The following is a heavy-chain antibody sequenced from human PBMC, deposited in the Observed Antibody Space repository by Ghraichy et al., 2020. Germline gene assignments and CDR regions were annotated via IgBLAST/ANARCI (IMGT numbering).Heavy chain of an antibody. V-gene: IGHV4-39*01. CDR2: IYYSGST. J-gene: IGHJ3*02. CDR3: ASPLHYYDSSGYSTDAFDI. Sequence: SETLSLTCTVSGGSISSSSYYWGWIRQPPGKGLEWIGSIYYSGSTYYNPSLKSRVTISVDTSKNQFSLKLSSVTAADTAVYYCASPLHYYDSSGYSTDAFDIWGQGTMVTVSS. CDR1: GGSISSSSYY. D-gene: IGHD3-22*01.